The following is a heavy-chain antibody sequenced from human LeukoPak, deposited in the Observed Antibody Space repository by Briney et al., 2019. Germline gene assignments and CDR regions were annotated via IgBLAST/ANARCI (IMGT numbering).Heavy chain of an antibody. CDR1: VASISSTSFY. CDR2: IYYNGGT. J-gene: IGHJ5*02. D-gene: IGHD1-7*01. V-gene: IGHV4-39*01. CDR3: ARHRSLSASGNKNYSDP. Sequence: PSETLSLTCTVPVASISSTSFYWTWIRQSPGMGLEWIGSIYYNGGTYYKPSLKSRLTILVDTSKNPISLNLNLVTAAELAVYYCARHRSLSASGNKNYSDPWGQGTLVTVSS.